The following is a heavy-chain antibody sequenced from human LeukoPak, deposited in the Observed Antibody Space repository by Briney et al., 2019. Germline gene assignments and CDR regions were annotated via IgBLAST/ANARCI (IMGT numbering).Heavy chain of an antibody. CDR3: TTSDCEY. V-gene: IGHV3-7*03. J-gene: IGHJ4*02. CDR2: RKPNGNDK. Sequence: HAGGSLRLSCAASGCTFDFHWSTWVRQPPGKGLEWASSRKPNGNDKFFLDSMKGRFTVSRDNAKTSLYLQMNSLRAEDTDMYYCTTSDCEYWGQGTLVTVSA. CDR1: GCTFDFHW. D-gene: IGHD2-21*01.